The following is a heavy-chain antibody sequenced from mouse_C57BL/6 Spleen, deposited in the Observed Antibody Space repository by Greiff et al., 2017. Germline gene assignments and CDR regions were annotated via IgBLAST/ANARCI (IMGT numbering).Heavy chain of an antibody. J-gene: IGHJ4*01. Sequence: QVQLKQPGAELVRPGSSVKLSCKASGYTFTSYWMDWVKQRPGQGLEWIGNIYPSDSETHYNQKFKDKATLTVDKSSSTAYMQLSSLTSEDSAVYYCARSYYKAMDYWGQGTSVTVSS. CDR2: IYPSDSET. V-gene: IGHV1-61*01. CDR3: ARSYYKAMDY. CDR1: GYTFTSYW. D-gene: IGHD2-12*01.